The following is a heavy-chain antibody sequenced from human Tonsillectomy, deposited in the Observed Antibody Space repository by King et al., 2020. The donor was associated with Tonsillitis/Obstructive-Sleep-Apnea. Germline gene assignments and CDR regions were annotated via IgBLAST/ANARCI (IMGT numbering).Heavy chain of an antibody. V-gene: IGHV3-43*01. Sequence: VQLVESGGVVVQPGGSLRLSCAASGFTFDDYTMHWVRQAPGKGLELVFLMSVDVGITYYANSVKGRFTISRDNSKNSLYLQMNSLRTEDTALYYCAKGYTAYYYYMDVWGKGTTVTVSS. CDR2: MSVDVGIT. D-gene: IGHD3-16*02. J-gene: IGHJ6*03. CDR3: AKGYTAYYYYMDV. CDR1: GFTFDDYT.